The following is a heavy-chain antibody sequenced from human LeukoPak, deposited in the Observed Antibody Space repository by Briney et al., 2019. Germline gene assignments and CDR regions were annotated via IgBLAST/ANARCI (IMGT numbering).Heavy chain of an antibody. D-gene: IGHD5-12*01. Sequence: ASVKVSCKASGYTFTGYYMHWVRQAPGQGLEWMGWINPNSGGTNYAQKFQGRVTMTRDTSISTAYMELSRLRSDDTAVYYCAREPDIVAMIRDYWGQGTLVTVSS. CDR3: AREPDIVAMIRDY. CDR1: GYTFTGYY. CDR2: INPNSGGT. V-gene: IGHV1-2*02. J-gene: IGHJ4*02.